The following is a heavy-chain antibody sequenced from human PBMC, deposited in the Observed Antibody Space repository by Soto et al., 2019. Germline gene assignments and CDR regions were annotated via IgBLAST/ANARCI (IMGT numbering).Heavy chain of an antibody. D-gene: IGHD3-10*01. J-gene: IGHJ5*02. CDR3: AREWVYYYGSGSSKWFDP. CDR1: GGSISSSNW. V-gene: IGHV4-4*02. CDR2: IYHSGST. Sequence: SETLSLTCAVSGGSISSSNWWSWVRQPPGKGLEWIGEIYHSGSTNYNPSLKSRVTISVDKSKNQFSLKLSSVTAADTAVYYCAREWVYYYGSGSSKWFDPWGQGTLVTVSS.